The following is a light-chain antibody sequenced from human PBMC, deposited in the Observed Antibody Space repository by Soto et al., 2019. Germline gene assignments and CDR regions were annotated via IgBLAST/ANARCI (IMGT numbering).Light chain of an antibody. CDR2: DAS. V-gene: IGKV3-11*01. CDR3: HQRSNWPFT. J-gene: IGKJ4*01. CDR1: QSVFSS. Sequence: EIVLTQSPVTLSLSPGERATLSCRASQSVFSSLAWYQQKPGQAPRLLTYDASTRATAIPARFRGSGSGTDFTITISSLEHEDFAVYYCHQRSNWPFTFGGGTKVEIK.